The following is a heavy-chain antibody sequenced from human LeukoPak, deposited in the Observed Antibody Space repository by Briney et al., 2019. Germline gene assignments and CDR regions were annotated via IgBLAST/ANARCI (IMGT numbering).Heavy chain of an antibody. Sequence: SETLSLTCAVYGGSFSGYYWSWIRQPPGKGLEWIGEINHSGSTNYNPSLKSRVTISVGTSKNQFSLKLSSVTAADTAVYYCARGSTVVTPRFDYWGQGTLVTVSS. V-gene: IGHV4-34*01. CDR2: INHSGST. D-gene: IGHD4-23*01. CDR3: ARGSTVVTPRFDY. CDR1: GGSFSGYY. J-gene: IGHJ4*02.